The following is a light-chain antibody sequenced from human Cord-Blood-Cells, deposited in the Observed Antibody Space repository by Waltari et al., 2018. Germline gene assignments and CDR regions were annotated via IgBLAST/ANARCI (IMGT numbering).Light chain of an antibody. CDR3: QQYNSYSKT. CDR1: QSISSW. CDR2: KAS. Sequence: DIQMTQYPSTLSASVGDRVTSTCRASQSISSWVAWYQQKPGKAPKLQIYKASSLESGDPSRFSGSGSGTEFTLTISSLQPDDFATYYCQQYNSYSKTFGQGTKVEIK. V-gene: IGKV1-5*03. J-gene: IGKJ1*01.